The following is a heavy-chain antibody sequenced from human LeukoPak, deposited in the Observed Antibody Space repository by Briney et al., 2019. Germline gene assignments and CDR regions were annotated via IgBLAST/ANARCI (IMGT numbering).Heavy chain of an antibody. CDR1: GDSVSSKNGA. CDR3: ARDLGTSGWYTFDF. J-gene: IGHJ4*02. V-gene: IGHV6-1*01. CDR2: TYFRSKWYN. D-gene: IGHD6-13*01. Sequence: SQTLSLTCDIPGDSVSSKNGAWNWIRQSPSRGLEWLGRTYFRSKWYNEYAVSVQGRISINPDTSKNQYSLYLYAVTPEDTAVYYCARDLGTSGWYTFDFWGQGTLVTVSS.